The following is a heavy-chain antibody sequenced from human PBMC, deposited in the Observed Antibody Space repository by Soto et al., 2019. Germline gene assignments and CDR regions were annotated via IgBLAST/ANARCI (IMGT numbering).Heavy chain of an antibody. CDR1: GFTFSSYA. V-gene: IGHV3-30-3*01. CDR2: ISYDGSNK. Sequence: QVQLVESGGGVVQPGRSLRLSCAASGFTFSSYAMHWVRQAPGKGLEWVAVISYDGSNKYYADSVKGRVTISRDNSKNTVYLQMTSLRAEDTAVYYCARDHSGSAVDYWSQGTLVTVSS. D-gene: IGHD1-26*01. J-gene: IGHJ4*02. CDR3: ARDHSGSAVDY.